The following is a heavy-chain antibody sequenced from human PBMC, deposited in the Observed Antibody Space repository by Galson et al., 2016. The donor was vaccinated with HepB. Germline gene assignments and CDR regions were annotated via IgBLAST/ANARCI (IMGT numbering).Heavy chain of an antibody. CDR3: VEEGGTAVFW. CDR2: ISPNGADT. V-gene: IGHV3-64D*06. CDR1: GFTFSNFN. D-gene: IGHD3-16*01. Sequence: SLRLSCAGSGFTFSNFNMHWVRQAPGEGPQYISGISPNGADTFYTDSLKGRFSISRDNSKNTLYLQMSSLTAVDTAVYHCVEEGGTAVFWWGQGTLVTVSS. J-gene: IGHJ4*02.